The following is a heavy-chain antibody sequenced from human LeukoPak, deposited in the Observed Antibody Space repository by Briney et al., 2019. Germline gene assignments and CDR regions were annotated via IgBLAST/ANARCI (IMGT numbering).Heavy chain of an antibody. V-gene: IGHV4-31*03. D-gene: IGHD3-10*01. J-gene: IGHJ5*02. Sequence: SQTLSLTCTVSGGSISSGGYYWSWIRQHPGKGPEWIGYIYYSGSTYYNPSLKSRVTISVDTSKNQFSLKLSSVTAADTAVYYCASGGFGEFNPGEFDPWGQGTLVTVSS. CDR3: ASGGFGEFNPGEFDP. CDR2: IYYSGST. CDR1: GGSISSGGYY.